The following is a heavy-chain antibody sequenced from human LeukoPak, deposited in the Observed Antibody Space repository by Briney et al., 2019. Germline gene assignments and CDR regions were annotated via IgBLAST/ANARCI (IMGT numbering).Heavy chain of an antibody. CDR1: GFTFSNAW. V-gene: IGHV3-48*01. CDR2: ISSSGSTI. CDR3: ARFAAGGSYYYYMDV. D-gene: IGHD6-25*01. Sequence: GGSLRLSCAASGFTFSNAWMSWVRQAPGKGLEWVSYISSSGSTIYYADSVKGRFTISRDNAKNSLYLQMNSLRADDTAVYYCARFAAGGSYYYYMDVWGKGTTVTVSS. J-gene: IGHJ6*03.